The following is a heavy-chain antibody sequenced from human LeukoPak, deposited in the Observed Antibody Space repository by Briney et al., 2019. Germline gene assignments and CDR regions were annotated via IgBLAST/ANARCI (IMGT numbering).Heavy chain of an antibody. V-gene: IGHV3-23*01. CDR1: GFSFSTYG. J-gene: IGHJ5*02. D-gene: IGHD3-22*01. Sequence: PGGSLRLSCGASGFSFSTYGMNWVRQAPGKGLEWVSGISGSGGNTHYADSVKGRFTISRDKSKNTLYLQMNSLRAEDTAMYYCAKEAMCYDNSGSNWFDPWGQGTLVIVSS. CDR2: ISGSGGNT. CDR3: AKEAMCYDNSGSNWFDP.